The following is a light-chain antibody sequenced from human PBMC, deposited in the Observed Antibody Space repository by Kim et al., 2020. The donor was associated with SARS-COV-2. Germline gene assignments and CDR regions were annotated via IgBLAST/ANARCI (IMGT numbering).Light chain of an antibody. CDR2: EVG. CDR3: SSYIRGSTNYV. V-gene: IGLV2-14*01. J-gene: IGLJ1*01. Sequence: SNNSSGPGTSSAVGGYKYVSWYQHHPGKAPKLVIYEVGDRPSGVSIRFSGSKSGNTASLTISGLQAEDEADYYCSSYIRGSTNYVFGTGTKVTVL. CDR1: SSAVGGYKY.